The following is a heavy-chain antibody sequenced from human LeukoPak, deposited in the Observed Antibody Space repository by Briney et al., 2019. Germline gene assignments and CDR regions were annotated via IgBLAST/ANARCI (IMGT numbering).Heavy chain of an antibody. D-gene: IGHD6-13*01. CDR3: ARDLYSSSWPGNYYYMDV. CDR2: IYTSWST. CDR1: GGSISSYY. J-gene: IGHJ6*03. Sequence: SETLSLTCTVPGGSISSYYWSWIRQPAGKGLEWIGRIYTSWSTNYNPSLKSRVTMSVDTSKNQFSLKLSSVTAADTAVYYCARDLYSSSWPGNYYYMDVRGKGTTVTVSS. V-gene: IGHV4-4*07.